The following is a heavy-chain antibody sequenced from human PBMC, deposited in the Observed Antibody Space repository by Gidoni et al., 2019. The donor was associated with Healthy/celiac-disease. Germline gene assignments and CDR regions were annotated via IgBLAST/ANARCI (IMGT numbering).Heavy chain of an antibody. D-gene: IGHD3-10*01. CDR3: AKGGGITMVRGNWFDP. V-gene: IGHV3-23*01. CDR1: GFTFSSHA. Sequence: EVQLLESGGGLVQPGGSLRLSCAASGFTFSSHAMSWVRQAPGKGLEWVSDISGSGGSTYYADSVKGRFTISRDNSKNTLYLQMNSLRAEDTAVYYCAKGGGITMVRGNWFDPWGQGTLVTVSS. J-gene: IGHJ5*02. CDR2: ISGSGGST.